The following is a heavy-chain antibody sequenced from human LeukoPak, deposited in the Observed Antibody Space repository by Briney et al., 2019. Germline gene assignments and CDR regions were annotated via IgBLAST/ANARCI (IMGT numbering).Heavy chain of an antibody. D-gene: IGHD5-18*01. CDR2: IYHRGST. CDR1: GYPISSGYY. V-gene: IGHV4-38-2*02. Sequence: SETLSLTCTVSGYPISSGYYWGWIRQPPGKGLEWIGGIYHRGSTNYNPSLKSRVTISVDTSKNQFSLKLSSVTAADTAVYYCARHGYLKGGYFDYWGQGTLVTVSS. J-gene: IGHJ4*02. CDR3: ARHGYLKGGYFDY.